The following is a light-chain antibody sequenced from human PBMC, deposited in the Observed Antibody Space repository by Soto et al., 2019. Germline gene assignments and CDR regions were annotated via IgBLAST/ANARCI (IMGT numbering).Light chain of an antibody. CDR1: QSLTGR. CDR3: QQYKVYPYT. CDR2: DVS. V-gene: IGKV1-5*01. Sequence: DIQMTQSPSTLSASIGDRVTLTCRASQSLTGRLAWYQQKPGRPPILLIYDVSMLESGVPSRFSGSESGTDFTLTISSLRPDDFATFYCQQYKVYPYTFGQGTRLDI. J-gene: IGKJ2*01.